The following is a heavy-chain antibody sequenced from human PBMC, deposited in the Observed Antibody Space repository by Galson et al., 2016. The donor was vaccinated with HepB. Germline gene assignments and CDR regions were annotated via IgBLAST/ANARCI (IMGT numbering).Heavy chain of an antibody. CDR2: IKQNGREK. D-gene: IGHD6-19*01. V-gene: IGHV3-7*01. Sequence: SLRLSCAASGFTFNNYWMSWVRQAPGKGLEWVANIKQNGREKDYVDSVKGRFTISRDNAKNSLYLQMNSLRAEDTAVYYCARDGGVAGFFALDSWGQGTLVTVSS. J-gene: IGHJ5*01. CDR3: ARDGGVAGFFALDS. CDR1: GFTFNNYW.